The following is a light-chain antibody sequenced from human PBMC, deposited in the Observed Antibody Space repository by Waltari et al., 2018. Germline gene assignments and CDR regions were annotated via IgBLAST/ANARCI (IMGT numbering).Light chain of an antibody. J-gene: IGKJ2*01. CDR2: TVF. V-gene: IGKV2-30*01. CDR3: MKGMHLPYN. CDR1: QRLVNSDGNTH. Sequence: QRLVNSDGNTHLIWYQQRPGQAPRRVIYTVFNRYSGAPDTFCGIRSGDDVTQKMTCVEAEDVGLYCCMKGMHLPYNFGAGTKLDIK.